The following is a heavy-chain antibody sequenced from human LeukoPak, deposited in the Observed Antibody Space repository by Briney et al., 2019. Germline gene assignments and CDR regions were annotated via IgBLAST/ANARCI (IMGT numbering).Heavy chain of an antibody. J-gene: IGHJ4*02. V-gene: IGHV4-39*07. CDR2: IYHSGST. D-gene: IGHD5-12*01. CDR3: ARAYWVFSELGVEYSGYDYFDY. Sequence: SETLSLTCTVSGGSISSSSYYWGWIRQPPGKGLEWIGSIYHSGSTYYNPSLKSRVTISVDTSKNQFSLKLSSVTAADTAVYYCARAYWVFSELGVEYSGYDYFDYWGQGTLVTVSS. CDR1: GGSISSSSYY.